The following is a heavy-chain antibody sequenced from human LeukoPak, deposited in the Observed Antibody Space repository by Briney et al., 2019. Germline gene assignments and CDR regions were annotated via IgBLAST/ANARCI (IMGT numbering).Heavy chain of an antibody. CDR2: IYSGGNT. J-gene: IGHJ4*02. CDR3: ARAHDRGYYYGFDY. V-gene: IGHV3-66*01. Sequence: GGSLRLSCAASGFTVSSNYMSWVRQAPGKGLEWVSVIYSGGNTYYADSVQGRFTMSRENPKNTLYLQMNSLRAEDTAVYYCARAHDRGYYYGFDYWGQGTLVTVSS. D-gene: IGHD3-22*01. CDR1: GFTVSSNY.